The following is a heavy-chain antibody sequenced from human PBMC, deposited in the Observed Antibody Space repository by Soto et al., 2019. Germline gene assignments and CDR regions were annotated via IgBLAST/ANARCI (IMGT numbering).Heavy chain of an antibody. V-gene: IGHV4-61*01. CDR2: IYYSGST. CDR1: GGSISSSSYY. Sequence: SETLSLTCTVSGGSISSSSYYWSWIRQPPGKGLEWIGYIYYSGSTNYNPSLKSRVTISVDTSKNQFSLKLSSVTAADTAVYYCARDYPVFDYWGQGTLVTVSS. J-gene: IGHJ4*02. CDR3: ARDYPVFDY.